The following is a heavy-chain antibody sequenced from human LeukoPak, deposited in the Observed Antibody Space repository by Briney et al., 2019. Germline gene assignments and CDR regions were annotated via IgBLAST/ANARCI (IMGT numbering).Heavy chain of an antibody. CDR1: GGSLSGAY. J-gene: IGHJ4*02. D-gene: IGHD3-9*01. CDR2: INHTGST. Sequence: SETLSLTCTVQGGSLSGAYWTWIRQPPGKGLEWIGEINHTGSTNYNPSFKSRVTMSADTPKNQFSLNLTSVTAADTALYYCARGPARLARPYDYWGQGTLVTVSS. V-gene: IGHV4-34*01. CDR3: ARGPARLARPYDY.